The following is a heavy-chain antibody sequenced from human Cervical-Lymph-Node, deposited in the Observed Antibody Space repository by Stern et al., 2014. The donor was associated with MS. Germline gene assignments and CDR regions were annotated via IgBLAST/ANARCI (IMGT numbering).Heavy chain of an antibody. D-gene: IGHD6-19*01. CDR2: ISPVDSDA. CDR1: GYSFTSYW. Sequence: EVQLVESGAEVKKPGESLKISCKGSGYSFTSYWIAWVRKMPGKGLEWMGIISPVDSDARYSPSFQGQVSFSVDKSVGTAYVQWNSLKASDTAMYYCARQLSSEELDYWGQGTLVSVSS. CDR3: ARQLSSEELDY. J-gene: IGHJ4*02. V-gene: IGHV5-51*01.